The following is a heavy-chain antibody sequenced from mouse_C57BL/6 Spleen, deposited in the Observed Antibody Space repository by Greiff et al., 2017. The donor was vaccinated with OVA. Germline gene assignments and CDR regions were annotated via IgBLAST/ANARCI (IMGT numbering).Heavy chain of an antibody. Sequence: EVQLQQSGPELVKPGASVKIPCKASGYTFTDYNMDWVKQSHGKSLEWIGDINPNNGGTIYNQKFKGKATLTVDKSSSTAYMELRSLTSEDTAVYYCARGHYGSSYLWYFDVWGTGTTVTVSS. V-gene: IGHV1-18*01. J-gene: IGHJ1*03. CDR2: INPNNGGT. CDR3: ARGHYGSSYLWYFDV. D-gene: IGHD1-1*01. CDR1: GYTFTDYN.